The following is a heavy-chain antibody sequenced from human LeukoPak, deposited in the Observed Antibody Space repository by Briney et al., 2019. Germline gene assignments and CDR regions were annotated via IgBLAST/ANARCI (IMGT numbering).Heavy chain of an antibody. CDR1: GGSISSSNW. V-gene: IGHV4-4*02. CDR2: IYHSGST. J-gene: IGHJ4*02. D-gene: IGHD6-19*01. CDR3: VKSGGYGLIDY. Sequence: SGTLSLTCAVSGGSISSSNWWSWVRQPPGKGLEWIGEIYHSGSTNYNPSLKSRVTISVDKSKNQFSLRLSSVTAADTAMYYCVKSGGYGLIDYWGQGTLVTVSS.